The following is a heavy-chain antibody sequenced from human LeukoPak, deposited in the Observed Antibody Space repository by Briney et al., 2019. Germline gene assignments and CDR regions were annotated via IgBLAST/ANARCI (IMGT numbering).Heavy chain of an antibody. CDR1: GFTVSSNY. CDR3: AGSMDDCTGGSCFHWFDP. V-gene: IGHV3-53*04. CDR2: IYSCGST. J-gene: IGHJ5*02. D-gene: IGHD2-15*01. Sequence: GGSLRLSCAASGFTVSSNYMSWVRQAPGKGLEWVSVIYSCGSTYYADSVKGRFTISRHNSKNTLYLQMNSLRAEDTAVYYCAGSMDDCTGGSCFHWFDPWGQGTLVTVSS.